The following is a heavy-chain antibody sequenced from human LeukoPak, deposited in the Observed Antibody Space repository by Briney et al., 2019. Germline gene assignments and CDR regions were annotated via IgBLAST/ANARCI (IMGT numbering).Heavy chain of an antibody. CDR2: IYYSGST. CDR1: GGSISSYY. V-gene: IGHV4-59*08. Sequence: PSETLSLTCTVSGGSISSYYWSWIRQPPGKGLEWIGYIYYSGSTNYNPSLKSRVTISVDTSKNQFSLKLSSVTAADMAVYYCARLYDFWSGYLDYWGQGTLVTVSS. CDR3: ARLYDFWSGYLDY. J-gene: IGHJ4*02. D-gene: IGHD3-3*01.